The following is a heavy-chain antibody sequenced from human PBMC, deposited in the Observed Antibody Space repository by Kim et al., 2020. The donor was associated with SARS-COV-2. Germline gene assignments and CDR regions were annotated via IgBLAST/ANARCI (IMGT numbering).Heavy chain of an antibody. CDR3: AGRSGSGSFYWFDP. Sequence: ACSVKGRFAISRDNAKNTLHLQMNHLRAEDPAVYYCAGRSGSGSFYWFDPWGQRTLVTVSS. J-gene: IGHJ5*02. V-gene: IGHV3-74*01. D-gene: IGHD3-10*01.